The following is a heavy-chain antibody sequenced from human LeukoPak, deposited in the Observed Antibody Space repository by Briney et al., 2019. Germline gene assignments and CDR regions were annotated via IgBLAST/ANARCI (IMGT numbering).Heavy chain of an antibody. D-gene: IGHD3-10*01. J-gene: IGHJ4*02. CDR1: GFTFSTYS. Sequence: GGCLRLSCSASGFTFSTYSMTWVRQAPGKGLQWVSAISGSGGDTYYADSVKGRFTISRDNSKNTLYLQMNSLRVEDRAVYYCAKDLGGEGGSGFPGYWGQGTLVTVSS. CDR2: ISGSGGDT. CDR3: AKDLGGEGGSGFPGY. V-gene: IGHV3-23*01.